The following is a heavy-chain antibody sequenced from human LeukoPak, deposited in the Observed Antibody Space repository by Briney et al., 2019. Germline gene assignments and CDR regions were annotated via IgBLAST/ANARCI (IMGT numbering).Heavy chain of an antibody. CDR2: IYYSGST. J-gene: IGHJ6*02. V-gene: IGHV4-59*01. CDR3: AKVQYYYGMDV. Sequence: SETLSLTCTVSGGSISSYYWSWIRQPPGKGLEWIGYIYYSGSTNYNPSLKSRVTISVDTSKNQFSLKLSSVTAADTAVYYCAKVQYYYGMDVCGQGTTVTVSS. CDR1: GGSISSYY.